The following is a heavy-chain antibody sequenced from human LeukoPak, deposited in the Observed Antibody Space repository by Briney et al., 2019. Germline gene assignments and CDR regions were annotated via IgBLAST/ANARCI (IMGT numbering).Heavy chain of an antibody. D-gene: IGHD6-19*01. CDR3: ARDPGVRWLVGFDY. J-gene: IGHJ4*02. CDR1: GFTLCIYG. Sequence: PGGSLRLSCAASGFTLCIYGMHWGRQAPGRGREWVAVIWYDGSNKYYADSVRGGFTLSRDNSKNTLYQQMDSLRAEDTAVYYCARDPGVRWLVGFDYWGQGTLVTVSS. V-gene: IGHV3-33*01. CDR2: IWYDGSNK.